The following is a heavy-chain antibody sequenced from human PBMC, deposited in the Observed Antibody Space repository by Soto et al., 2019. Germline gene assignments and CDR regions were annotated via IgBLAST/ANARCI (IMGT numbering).Heavy chain of an antibody. CDR1: GGSFSGYY. CDR2: INHRGST. J-gene: IGHJ6*02. D-gene: IGHD6-19*01. Sequence: SETLSLTCAVYGGSFSGYYWSWIRQPPGKGLEWIGEINHRGSTNYNPSLKSRVTISVDTSKNQFSLKLSSVTAADTAVYYCASEALAGKSYYYGMDVWGQGTTVTVSS. CDR3: ASEALAGKSYYYGMDV. V-gene: IGHV4-34*01.